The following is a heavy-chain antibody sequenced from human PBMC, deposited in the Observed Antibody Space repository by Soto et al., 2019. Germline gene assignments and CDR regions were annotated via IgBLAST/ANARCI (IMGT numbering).Heavy chain of an antibody. CDR3: ARGGGYDSTDYYYAY. CDR1: GGSFNRHT. D-gene: IGHD3-22*01. Sequence: QVQLVQSGAEVRKPGSSVRVSCKASGGSFNRHTISWVRQAPGQGLEWMGGIIPIFGTANHAQKFQGRVTIIADESTSTVYRELSSLRSDDTAIYYGARGGGYDSTDYYYAYWGQGTLVIVSS. J-gene: IGHJ4*02. V-gene: IGHV1-69*01. CDR2: IIPIFGTA.